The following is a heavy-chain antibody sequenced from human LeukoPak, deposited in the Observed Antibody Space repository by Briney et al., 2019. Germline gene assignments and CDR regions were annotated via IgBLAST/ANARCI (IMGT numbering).Heavy chain of an antibody. CDR2: IRYDGSNK. CDR3: TRSMVRGVIIPNYYYYMDV. D-gene: IGHD3-10*01. Sequence: PGGSLRLSCAASGFTFSSYGMHWVRQAPGKGLEWVAFIRYDGSNKYYADSVKGRFTISRDNSKNTLYLQMNSLRAEDTAVYYCTRSMVRGVIIPNYYYYMDVWGKGTTVTVSS. V-gene: IGHV3-30*02. CDR1: GFTFSSYG. J-gene: IGHJ6*03.